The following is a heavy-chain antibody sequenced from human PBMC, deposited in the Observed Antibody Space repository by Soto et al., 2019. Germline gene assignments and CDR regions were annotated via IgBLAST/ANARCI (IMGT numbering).Heavy chain of an antibody. CDR1: GGSISSYY. V-gene: IGHV4-59*08. Sequence: SETLSLTCTVSGGSISSYYWSWIRQPPGKGLEWIGYIYYSGSTNYNPPLKSRVTISVDTSKNQFSLKLSSVTAADTAVYYCARRYGDASDYWGQGTLVTVSS. D-gene: IGHD4-17*01. CDR2: IYYSGST. CDR3: ARRYGDASDY. J-gene: IGHJ4*02.